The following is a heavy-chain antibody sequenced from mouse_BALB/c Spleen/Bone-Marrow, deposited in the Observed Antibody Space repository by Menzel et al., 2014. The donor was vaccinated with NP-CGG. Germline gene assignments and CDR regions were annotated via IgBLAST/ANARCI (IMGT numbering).Heavy chain of an antibody. CDR3: SRLGYCGGFAY. J-gene: IGHJ3*01. CDR1: GFDFSRYW. CDR2: INPDSSTI. D-gene: IGHD2-3*01. Sequence: EVMLVESGGGLVHPGGSLKLSCAASGFDFSRYWMGWVRQAPGKGLEWIGEINPDSSTINYTPSLKDKFIISRDNAKNTLYLQMSKVRSEDTALYYCSRLGYCGGFAYWGQGTLVTVSA. V-gene: IGHV4-1*02.